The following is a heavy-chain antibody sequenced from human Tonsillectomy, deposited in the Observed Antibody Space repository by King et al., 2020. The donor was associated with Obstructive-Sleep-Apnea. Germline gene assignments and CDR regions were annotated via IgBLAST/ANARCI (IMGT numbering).Heavy chain of an antibody. CDR2: IIPIFGTA. D-gene: IGHD3-22*01. J-gene: IGHJ4*02. Sequence: QLVQSGAEVKKPGSSVKVSCKASGGTFISYAISWVRQAPGQGLEWMGGIIPIFGTANYAQKFQGRVTITADESTSTAYMELSSLRSEDTAVYYCARVNGSSYYDSSGYLDYWGQGTLVTVSS. CDR1: GGTFISYA. CDR3: ARVNGSSYYDSSGYLDY. V-gene: IGHV1-69*01.